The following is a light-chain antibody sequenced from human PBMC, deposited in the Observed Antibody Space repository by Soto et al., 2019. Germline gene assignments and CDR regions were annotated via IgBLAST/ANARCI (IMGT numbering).Light chain of an antibody. V-gene: IGKV3-20*01. CDR3: QQYVSSPMYT. CDR2: GAS. J-gene: IGKJ2*01. CDR1: QSVSGTY. Sequence: EIVLTQSPVTLSLSPGERATLSCRASQSVSGTYLAWYQQKPGRAPRLLIFGASNRAAGIPDRFSGSGSGTDFTLTISSLEPEDFAVYFCQQYVSSPMYTFGQGTKLEIK.